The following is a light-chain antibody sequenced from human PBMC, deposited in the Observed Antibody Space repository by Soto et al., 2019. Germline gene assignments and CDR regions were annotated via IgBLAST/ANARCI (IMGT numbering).Light chain of an antibody. V-gene: IGKV1-27*01. CDR2: AAS. CDR3: QKYNSAPWT. CDR1: QGISNY. J-gene: IGKJ1*01. Sequence: DIQMTQSPSSLSASVGDRVTITCRASQGISNYLAWYQQKPGTVPKLLISAASTLQTGVPSRFSGGGSGTDFTLTISSLQPEDDATYYCQKYNSAPWTFGQGTKVDIK.